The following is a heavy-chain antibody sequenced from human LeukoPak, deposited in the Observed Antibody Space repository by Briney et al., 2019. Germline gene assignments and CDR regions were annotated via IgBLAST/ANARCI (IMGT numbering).Heavy chain of an antibody. Sequence: GGSLRLSCAASGFTFTTYGMNWVRQAPGKGLEWVPSISGSGSHTYYADSVKGRLTTSRDNSKNTLYLQMNSLTAEDTAVYYCAKNGEPHYYMDVWGKGTTVTVSS. CDR3: AKNGEPHYYMDV. CDR1: GFTFTTYG. V-gene: IGHV3-23*01. CDR2: ISGSGSHT. J-gene: IGHJ6*03. D-gene: IGHD1-14*01.